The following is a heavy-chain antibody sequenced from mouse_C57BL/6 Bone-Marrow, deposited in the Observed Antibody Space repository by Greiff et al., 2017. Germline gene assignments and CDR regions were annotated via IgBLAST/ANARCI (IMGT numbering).Heavy chain of an antibody. V-gene: IGHV1-72*01. CDR1: GYTFPSYW. Sequence: QVQLQQPGAELVKPGASVKLSCKASGYTFPSYWMHWVKQRPGRGLEWIGRIDPNSGGTKYNEKFKSKATLTVDKPSSTAYMQRSSLTSEDSAVYYCVRTDYDGRAAWFAYWGQGTLVTVSA. CDR2: IDPNSGGT. CDR3: VRTDYDGRAAWFAY. J-gene: IGHJ3*01. D-gene: IGHD1-1*01.